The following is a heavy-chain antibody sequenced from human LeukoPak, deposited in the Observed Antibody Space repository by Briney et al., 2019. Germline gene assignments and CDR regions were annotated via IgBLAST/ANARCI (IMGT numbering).Heavy chain of an antibody. CDR3: ARQLPYGVHEGLFDC. CDR2: FSPNSGGT. V-gene: IGHV1-2*02. J-gene: IGHJ4*02. D-gene: IGHD4-17*01. Sequence: GASVKVSCKASGYPFTDYYIHWVRQAPGQGLEWMGWFSPNSGGTNYAQKFQGRVTMTRDTSISTAYMELSSLRTEDTAMYYCARQLPYGVHEGLFDCRGQGTLVTVSS. CDR1: GYPFTDYY.